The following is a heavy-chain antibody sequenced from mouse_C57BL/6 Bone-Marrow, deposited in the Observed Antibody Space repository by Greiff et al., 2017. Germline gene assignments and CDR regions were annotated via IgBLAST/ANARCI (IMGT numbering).Heavy chain of an antibody. J-gene: IGHJ4*01. V-gene: IGHV1-55*01. Sequence: QVQLQQPGAELVKPGASVKMSCKASGYTFTSYWITWVKQRPGQGLEWIGDIYPGSGSTNYNEKFKSKATLTVDTSSNTAYMQLSSLTSEDSAVYYCARDGSSSYYAMDYWGQGTSVTVSS. CDR1: GYTFTSYW. D-gene: IGHD1-1*01. CDR3: ARDGSSSYYAMDY. CDR2: IYPGSGST.